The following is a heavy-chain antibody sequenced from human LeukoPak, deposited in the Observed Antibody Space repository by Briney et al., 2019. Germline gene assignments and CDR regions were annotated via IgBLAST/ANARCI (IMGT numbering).Heavy chain of an antibody. CDR3: ASSPILGYCSSTSCSRSGYYYYGMDV. D-gene: IGHD2-2*01. V-gene: IGHV1-2*02. CDR2: INPNSGGT. Sequence: ASVKVSCKASGYTFTGYYMHWVRQAPGQGLEWMGWINPNSGGTNYAQKFQGRVTMTRDTSISTAYMELSRLRSDDTAVYYCASSPILGYCSSTSCSRSGYYYYGMDVWGQGTTVTVSS. CDR1: GYTFTGYY. J-gene: IGHJ6*02.